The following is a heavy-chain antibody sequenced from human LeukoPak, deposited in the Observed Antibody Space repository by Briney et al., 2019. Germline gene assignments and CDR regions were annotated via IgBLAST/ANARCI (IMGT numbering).Heavy chain of an antibody. CDR3: ARGRSMVRGDPRYNWFDP. CDR1: GGSISSYY. D-gene: IGHD3-10*01. CDR2: IYYSGST. Sequence: SETLSLTCTVSGGSISSYYWNWIRQPPGKGLEWIGYIYYSGSTNYNPSLKSRVTIPVDTSKNQFSLRLSSVTAADTAVYYCARGRSMVRGDPRYNWFDPWGQGTLVTVSS. J-gene: IGHJ5*02. V-gene: IGHV4-59*01.